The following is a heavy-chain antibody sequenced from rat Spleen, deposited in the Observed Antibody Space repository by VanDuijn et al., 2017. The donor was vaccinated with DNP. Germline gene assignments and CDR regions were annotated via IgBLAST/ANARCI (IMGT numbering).Heavy chain of an antibody. CDR3: TTELTGSGYFDY. Sequence: EVQLVESGGGLVQPGRSMKLSCAASGFTFSNYYMAWVRQAPTKGLEWVASISPGGGGTYYRDSVKGRFIVSRDNAKSSLYLQSDSVRYGDTATYYCTTELTGSGYFDYWGQGVMVTVSS. J-gene: IGHJ2*01. D-gene: IGHD5-1*01. CDR2: ISPGGGGT. CDR1: GFTFSNYY. V-gene: IGHV5-27*01.